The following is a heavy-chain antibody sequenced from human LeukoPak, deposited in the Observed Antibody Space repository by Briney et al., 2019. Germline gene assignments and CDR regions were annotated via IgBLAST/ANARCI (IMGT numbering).Heavy chain of an antibody. CDR1: GFTLSSYG. D-gene: IGHD5-24*01. J-gene: IGHJ4*02. CDR3: AKDVERWLETIDY. CDR2: IRYDGSNK. V-gene: IGHV3-30*02. Sequence: PGGSLRLSCAASGFTLSSYGMHWVRQAPGKGLEWVAFIRYDGSNKYYADSVKGRFTISRDNSKNTLYLQMNSLRAEDTAVYYCAKDVERWLETIDYWGQGTLVTVSS.